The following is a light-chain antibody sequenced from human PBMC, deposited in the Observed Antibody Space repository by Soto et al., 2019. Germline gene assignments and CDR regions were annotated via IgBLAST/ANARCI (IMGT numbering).Light chain of an antibody. V-gene: IGKV3-20*01. CDR3: QQYVSSPYT. CDR2: GAS. Sequence: EIVLTQSPGTLSLSPGERATLSCRASQSVSSSYLAWDQQKPGQAPRLLIYGASSRATGIPDRFSGSGSGTDFALTISRLEPEDFAVYYCQQYVSSPYTFGQGTKLEIK. CDR1: QSVSSSY. J-gene: IGKJ2*01.